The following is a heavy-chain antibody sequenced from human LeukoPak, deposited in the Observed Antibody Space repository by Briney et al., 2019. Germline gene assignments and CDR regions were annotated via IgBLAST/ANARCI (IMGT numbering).Heavy chain of an antibody. V-gene: IGHV4-31*02. J-gene: IGHJ4*02. Sequence: SQTLALTCTVPGGSISGYYWGWMRQRPGRGLQWIGFISETGSTDYNPPLERRITMSVDNSRNQVSLRVRYATAADTAIYYCARHRRKYTREYHFDSWGQGILVSISS. CDR3: ARHRRKYTREYHFDS. CDR2: ISETGST. D-gene: IGHD6-6*01. CDR1: GGSISGYY.